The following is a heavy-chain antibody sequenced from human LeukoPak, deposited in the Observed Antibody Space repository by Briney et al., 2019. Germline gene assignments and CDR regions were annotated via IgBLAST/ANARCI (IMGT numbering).Heavy chain of an antibody. D-gene: IGHD5-12*01. V-gene: IGHV4-38-2*01. J-gene: IGHJ4*02. CDR3: ARADSGYDFHY. CDR1: GYSISSGYY. CDR2: IYHSGST. Sequence: PSETLSLTCAVSGYSISSGYYWGWIRQPPGKGLEWIGSIYHSGSTYYNPSLKSRVTISVDTSKNQFSLKLSSVTAADTAVYYCARADSGYDFHYWGQRTLVTVSS.